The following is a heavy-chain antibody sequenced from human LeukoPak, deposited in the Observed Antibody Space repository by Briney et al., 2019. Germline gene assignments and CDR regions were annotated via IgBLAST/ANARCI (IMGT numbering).Heavy chain of an antibody. D-gene: IGHD6-13*01. CDR3: ARGAGAAGGRDYYSDY. Sequence: GGSLRLSCAASGFTFSSYGMHWVRQAPGKGLEWVAVISYDGSNKYYADSVKGRFTISRDNSRNTLYLQMNSLRPEDTAVYYCARGAGAAGGRDYYSDYWGQGMLVTVSS. CDR2: ISYDGSNK. J-gene: IGHJ4*02. V-gene: IGHV3-30*03. CDR1: GFTFSSYG.